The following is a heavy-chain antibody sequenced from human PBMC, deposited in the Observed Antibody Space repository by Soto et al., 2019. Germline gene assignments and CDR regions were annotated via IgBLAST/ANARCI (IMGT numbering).Heavy chain of an antibody. Sequence: PSETLSLTCTVSGGSISSGDYYWSWIRQPPGKGLEWIGYIYYSGSTYYNPSLKSRVTISEDMSKSQFSLKVNSMTAADTAVYYCARYRREAVAGYTLDNWGQGILVTVSS. V-gene: IGHV4-30-4*02. CDR1: GGSISSGDYY. D-gene: IGHD6-13*01. CDR3: ARYRREAVAGYTLDN. CDR2: IYYSGST. J-gene: IGHJ4*02.